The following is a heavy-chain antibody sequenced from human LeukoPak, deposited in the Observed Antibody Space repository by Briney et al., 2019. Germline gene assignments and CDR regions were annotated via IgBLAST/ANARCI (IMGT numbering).Heavy chain of an antibody. CDR1: GFTFSSYA. J-gene: IGHJ3*02. V-gene: IGHV3-23*01. D-gene: IGHD3-10*01. Sequence: GGSLRLSCAASGFTFSSYAMSWVRQAPGTGLEWVSAISGRGDNIYYADSVKGRFTISRDNSKNTLYLQMNSLRAEDTAVYYCAKDRVVRGVMGAFDIWGQGTMVTVCS. CDR3: AKDRVVRGVMGAFDI. CDR2: ISGRGDNI.